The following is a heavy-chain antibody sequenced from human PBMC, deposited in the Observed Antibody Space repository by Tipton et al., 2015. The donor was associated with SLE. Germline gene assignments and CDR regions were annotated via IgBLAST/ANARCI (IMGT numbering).Heavy chain of an antibody. D-gene: IGHD5-18*01. Sequence: LRLSCTVSGGSISSYYWSWIRQPPGKGLEWIGYLYYSGRTNYNPSLKSRVSISVDTSKNQFSLKLSSLTAADTAVYYCARDLIFGYSYGYDAFDIWGQGTMVTVSS. CDR3: ARDLIFGYSYGYDAFDI. V-gene: IGHV4-59*01. CDR2: LYYSGRT. J-gene: IGHJ3*02. CDR1: GGSISSYY.